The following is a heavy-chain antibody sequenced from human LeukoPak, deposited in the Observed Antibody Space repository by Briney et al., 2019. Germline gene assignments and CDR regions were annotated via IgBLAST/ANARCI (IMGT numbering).Heavy chain of an antibody. D-gene: IGHD3-10*01. J-gene: IGHJ4*02. CDR2: INPNSGGA. Sequence: GASVTVSCKASGYSFTGYYMHWVRQAPGQGLEWMGWINPNSGGANYAQKFQGRVTRTRDTSISTAYMELSRLRSDDTAVYNCARDLLTMVRGVIITAFDYWGQGTLVTVSS. V-gene: IGHV1-2*02. CDR3: ARDLLTMVRGVIITAFDY. CDR1: GYSFTGYY.